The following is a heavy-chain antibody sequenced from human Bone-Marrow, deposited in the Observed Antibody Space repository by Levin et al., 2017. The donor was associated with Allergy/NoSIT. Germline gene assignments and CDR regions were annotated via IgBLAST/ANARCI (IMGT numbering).Heavy chain of an antibody. CDR3: AKGTITIFGVAVN. CDR1: GFTFSSYA. Sequence: GESLKISCAASGFTFSSYAMSWVRQAPGKGLEWVSAISGSGGSTYYADSVKVRFTISRDNSKNTLYLQMNSLRAEDTAVYYCAKGTITIFGVAVNWGQGTLVTVSS. CDR2: ISGSGGST. V-gene: IGHV3-23*01. J-gene: IGHJ4*02. D-gene: IGHD3-3*01.